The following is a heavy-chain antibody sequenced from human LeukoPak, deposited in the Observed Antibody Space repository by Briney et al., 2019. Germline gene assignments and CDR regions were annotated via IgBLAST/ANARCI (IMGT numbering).Heavy chain of an antibody. CDR2: ISYDGSNK. Sequence: GGSLRLSCAASGFTFSSYVMHWVRQAPGKGLEWVAIISYDGSNKYYADSVKGRFTISRDNSKNTLYLQMNSLRAEDTAVYYCAKDGAGYFDSSGYVDYWGQGTLVAVSS. CDR3: AKDGAGYFDSSGYVDY. V-gene: IGHV3-30*04. CDR1: GFTFSSYV. D-gene: IGHD3-22*01. J-gene: IGHJ4*02.